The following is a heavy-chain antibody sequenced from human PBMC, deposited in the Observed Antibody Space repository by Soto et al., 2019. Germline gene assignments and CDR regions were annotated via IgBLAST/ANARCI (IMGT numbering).Heavy chain of an antibody. J-gene: IGHJ4*02. D-gene: IGHD3-22*01. CDR2: INPSGGST. CDR3: ARDKGWITTAITYEYYFDY. CDR1: GYTFTSYY. Sequence: GASVKVSCKASGYTFTSYYMHWVRQAPGQGLEWMGIINPSGGSTSYAQEFQGRVTMTRDTSTSTVYMELSNLRSEDTAVYYCARDKGWITTAITYEYYFDYWGQGTLVTVS. V-gene: IGHV1-46*01.